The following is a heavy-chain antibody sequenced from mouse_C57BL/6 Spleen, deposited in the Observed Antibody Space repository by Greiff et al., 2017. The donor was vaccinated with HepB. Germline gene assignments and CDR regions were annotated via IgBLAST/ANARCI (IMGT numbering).Heavy chain of an antibody. D-gene: IGHD1-1*01. V-gene: IGHV1-53*01. J-gene: IGHJ1*03. CDR1: GYTFTSYW. CDR3: ARSETTVEYFDV. CDR2: INPSNGGT. Sequence: QVQLQQPGTELVKPGASVKLSCKASGYTFTSYWMHWVKQRPGQGLEWIGNINPSNGGTNYNEKFKSKATLTVDKSSSIAYMQLSSLTSEDSAVYYCARSETTVEYFDVWGTGTTVTVSS.